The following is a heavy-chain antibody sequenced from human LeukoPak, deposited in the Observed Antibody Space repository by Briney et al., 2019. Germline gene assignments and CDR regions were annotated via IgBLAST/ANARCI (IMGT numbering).Heavy chain of an antibody. J-gene: IGHJ4*02. Sequence: RGSLRLSCASSGFTFSRYSMNSVRQAPGKWLEWVSSISSSSSYIYYADSVKGRFTISRDNAKNSLYMQMNSLRAEDTAVYYCARGEVAFGGVKGYWGQGTLVTVSS. CDR1: GFTFSRYS. D-gene: IGHD3-16*01. V-gene: IGHV3-21*01. CDR2: ISSSSSYI. CDR3: ARGEVAFGGVKGY.